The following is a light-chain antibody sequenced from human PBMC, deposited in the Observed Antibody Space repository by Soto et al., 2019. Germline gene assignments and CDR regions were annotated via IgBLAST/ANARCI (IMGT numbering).Light chain of an antibody. Sequence: EIVFTQSPGTLYLSPGERATLSCRASQSVSSSYLAWYQQKPGQAPRLLIYGASSRANGIPVRFSISGSGTELTLTLSSLQSEDFAFYDCQPYHSWPPRTFGQGTKVDNK. V-gene: IGKV3-20*01. J-gene: IGKJ1*01. CDR1: QSVSSSY. CDR3: QPYHSWPPRT. CDR2: GAS.